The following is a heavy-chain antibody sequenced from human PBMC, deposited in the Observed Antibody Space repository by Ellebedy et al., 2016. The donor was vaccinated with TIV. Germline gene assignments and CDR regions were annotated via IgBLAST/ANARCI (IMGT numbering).Heavy chain of an antibody. Sequence: ASVKVSXKASGYTFTSYDINWVRQATGQGLEWMGWMNPNSGNTGYAQKFQGRVTMTRNTSISTAYMELSSLRSEDTAVYYCARGRRVSIRFLEWLFHWFDPWGQGTLVTVSS. CDR3: ARGRRVSIRFLEWLFHWFDP. D-gene: IGHD3-3*01. J-gene: IGHJ5*02. CDR2: MNPNSGNT. CDR1: GYTFTSYD. V-gene: IGHV1-8*01.